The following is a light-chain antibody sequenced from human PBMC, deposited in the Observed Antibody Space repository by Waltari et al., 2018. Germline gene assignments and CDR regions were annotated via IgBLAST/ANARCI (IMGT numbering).Light chain of an antibody. V-gene: IGKV3-20*01. Sequence: IVLTQSPGTLSLSPGERATLSCRPSQSVNRALTWYQLKPGQAPRLLIYGASNRATGIPDRFSGSGSGTDFSLTISRLEPEDFAVYYCQHFVRLPVTFGQGTKVEIK. CDR3: QHFVRLPVT. CDR1: QSVNRA. CDR2: GAS. J-gene: IGKJ1*01.